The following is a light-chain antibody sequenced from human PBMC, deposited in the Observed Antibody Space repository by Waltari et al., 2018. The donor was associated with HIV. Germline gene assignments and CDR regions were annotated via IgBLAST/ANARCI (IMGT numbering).Light chain of an antibody. Sequence: QSVLTQPPSASGTPGQRVTISCSGNNSNIGSNYVYWYQHLPGTAPKLLIYRHDQRPSGVPDRFPASKSGTSASLAIRGLRSEDEADYHCAAWDDSLGGLWVFGGGTKLTVL. V-gene: IGLV1-47*01. J-gene: IGLJ3*02. CDR3: AAWDDSLGGLWV. CDR2: RHD. CDR1: NSNIGSNY.